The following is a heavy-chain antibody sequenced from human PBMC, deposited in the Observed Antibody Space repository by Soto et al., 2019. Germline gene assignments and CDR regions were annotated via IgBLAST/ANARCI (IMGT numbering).Heavy chain of an antibody. V-gene: IGHV4-31*03. CDR1: GGSISSGGYY. Sequence: SETLSLTCTVSGGSISSGGYYWSSIRQHPGKGLEWIGYIYYSGSTYYNPSLKSRVTISVDTSKNQFSLKLSSVTAADTAVYYCAREIGYGNWFDPWGQGTLVTVSS. CDR3: AREIGYGNWFDP. D-gene: IGHD4-17*01. J-gene: IGHJ5*02. CDR2: IYYSGST.